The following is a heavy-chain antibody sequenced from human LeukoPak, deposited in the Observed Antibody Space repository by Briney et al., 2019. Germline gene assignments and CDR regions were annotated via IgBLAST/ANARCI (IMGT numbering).Heavy chain of an antibody. CDR1: GFTFSSYS. V-gene: IGHV3-48*01. CDR2: ISSSSSTI. D-gene: IGHD6-13*01. J-gene: IGHJ4*02. Sequence: PGGSLRLSCAASGFTFSSYSMNWVRQAPGKGLEWVSYISSSSSTIYYADSVKGRFTISRDNSKNTLYLQMNSLRAEDTAVYYFANRGSSRDWGQGTLVTVSS. CDR3: ANRGSSRD.